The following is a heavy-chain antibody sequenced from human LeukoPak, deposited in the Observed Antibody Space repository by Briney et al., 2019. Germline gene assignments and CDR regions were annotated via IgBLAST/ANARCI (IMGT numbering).Heavy chain of an antibody. D-gene: IGHD6-19*01. Sequence: GGSLRLSCAASGFTFSSYWMHWVRQVPGKGLVWVSRINSDGSSTSYADSVKGRFTISSDNAKNTLYLQMNSLRAQDTAVYYCAQGGPYSSDPFDYWGQGTLVTVSS. CDR2: INSDGSST. CDR3: AQGGPYSSDPFDY. V-gene: IGHV3-74*01. CDR1: GFTFSSYW. J-gene: IGHJ4*02.